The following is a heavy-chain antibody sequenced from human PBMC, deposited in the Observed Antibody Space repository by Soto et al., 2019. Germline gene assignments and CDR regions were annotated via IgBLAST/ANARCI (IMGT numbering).Heavy chain of an antibody. CDR2: IYHAGSV. CDR1: WYSIVSGYY. CDR3: ARTFDYYGMDV. J-gene: IGHJ6*02. V-gene: IGHV4-38-2*01. Sequence: SETLSLTCAVSWYSIVSGYYWAWIRQSPGKGLEWIGSIYHAGSVYYNPSLNGRVALSMDTSKNHFSLKLTSVTAADTAVYYCARTFDYYGMDVWGQGTTVTVSS.